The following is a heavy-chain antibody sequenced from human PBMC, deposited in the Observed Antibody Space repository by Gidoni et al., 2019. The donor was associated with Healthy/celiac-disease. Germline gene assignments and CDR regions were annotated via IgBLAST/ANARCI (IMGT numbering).Heavy chain of an antibody. J-gene: IGHJ5*02. D-gene: IGHD3-10*01. Sequence: QVQLQESGPGLVKPSGTLSLTCAVSGGSISSRNWWSWVRQPPGKGLEWIGEIYHSGSTNYNPSLKSRVTISVDKSKNQFSLKLSSVTAADTAVYYCARDLSGDNPSHATSGSGWFDPWGQGTLVTVSS. CDR2: IYHSGST. V-gene: IGHV4-4*02. CDR1: GGSISSRNW. CDR3: ARDLSGDNPSHATSGSGWFDP.